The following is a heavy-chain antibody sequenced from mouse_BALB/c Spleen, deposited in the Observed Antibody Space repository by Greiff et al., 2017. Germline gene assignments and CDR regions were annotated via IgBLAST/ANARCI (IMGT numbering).Heavy chain of an antibody. Sequence: EVKLVESGPELVKPGASVKMSCKASGYTFTSYVMHWVKQKPGQGLEWIGYINPYNDGTKYNEKFKGKATLTSDKSSSTAYMELSSLTSEDSAVYYCARRTDYYGSSLYYFDYWGQGTTLTVSS. J-gene: IGHJ2*01. V-gene: IGHV1-14*01. CDR3: ARRTDYYGSSLYYFDY. CDR1: GYTFTSYV. D-gene: IGHD1-1*01. CDR2: INPYNDGT.